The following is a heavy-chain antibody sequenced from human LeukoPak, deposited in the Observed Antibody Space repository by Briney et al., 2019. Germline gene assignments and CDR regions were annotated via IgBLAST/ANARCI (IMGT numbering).Heavy chain of an antibody. Sequence: ASVKVSCKASGYTFTSYAMNWVRQAPGQGLEWMGWINPNSGGTNYAQKFQGRVTMTRDTSISTAYMELSGLRSDDTAVYFCARGHHYYDSTFPLHYWGQGTLVTVSS. V-gene: IGHV1-2*02. CDR1: GYTFTSYA. CDR2: INPNSGGT. CDR3: ARGHHYYDSTFPLHY. J-gene: IGHJ4*02. D-gene: IGHD3-22*01.